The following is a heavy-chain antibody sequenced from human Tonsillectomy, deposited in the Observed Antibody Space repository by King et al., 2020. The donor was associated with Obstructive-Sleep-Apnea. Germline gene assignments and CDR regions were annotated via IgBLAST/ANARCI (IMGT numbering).Heavy chain of an antibody. V-gene: IGHV3-21*06. CDR3: ATALAAAAPFDS. CDR2: ISSSSCYI. D-gene: IGHD6-13*01. CDR1: GFTFSSYN. J-gene: IGHJ4*02. Sequence: VQLVESGGGLVKPGGSLRLSCAASGFTFSSYNMNWVRQAPGKGLELVSSISSSSCYIYFKDSVKGRFSISRDNAKNSLYLQMNSLGVEDSAVYYCATALAAAAPFDSWGQGTLVTVSS.